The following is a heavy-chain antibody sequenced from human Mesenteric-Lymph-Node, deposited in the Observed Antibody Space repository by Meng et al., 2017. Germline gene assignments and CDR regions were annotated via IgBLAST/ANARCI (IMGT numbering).Heavy chain of an antibody. V-gene: IGHV3-23*01. Sequence: GGSLRLSCAASGFTFSSFAMSWVRQAPGKGLEWVSAISIITSSGGTYYADSVRGRFTISRDNSNNMLYLEMTSLRAEDTAVYFCARDGAMRQQLVYRMPFEIWGQGTRVTVSS. CDR3: ARDGAMRQQLVYRMPFEI. D-gene: IGHD6-13*01. CDR1: GFTFSSFA. J-gene: IGHJ3*02. CDR2: ISIITSSGGT.